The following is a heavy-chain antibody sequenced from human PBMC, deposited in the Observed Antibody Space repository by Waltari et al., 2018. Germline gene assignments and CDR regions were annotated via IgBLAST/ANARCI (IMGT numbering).Heavy chain of an antibody. CDR1: GFTFSSYG. CDR2: IRYDGSNK. Sequence: QVQLVESGGGVVQPGGSLRLSCAASGFTFSSYGMHWVRQAPGKGLEWVAFIRYDGSNKYYADSVKGRFTISRDNSKNTLYLQMNSLRAEDTAVYYCAKMGYSSGWYTTAGYWGQGTLVTVSS. V-gene: IGHV3-30*02. CDR3: AKMGYSSGWYTTAGY. D-gene: IGHD6-19*01. J-gene: IGHJ4*02.